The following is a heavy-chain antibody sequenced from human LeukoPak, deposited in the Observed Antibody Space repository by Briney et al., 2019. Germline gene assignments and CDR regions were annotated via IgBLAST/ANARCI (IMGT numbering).Heavy chain of an antibody. CDR3: GRDPFGSGSF. V-gene: IGHV3-74*01. D-gene: IGHD3-10*01. J-gene: IGHJ4*02. Sequence: GGSLRLSCAASGFTFSSYGMHWVRQAPGKGLVWVSRIKTDGSSTSYADAVKGRFTISRDNAKNTVYLQMNSLRAEDTAVYYCGRDPFGSGSFWGQGNLVTVSS. CDR1: GFTFSSYG. CDR2: IKTDGSST.